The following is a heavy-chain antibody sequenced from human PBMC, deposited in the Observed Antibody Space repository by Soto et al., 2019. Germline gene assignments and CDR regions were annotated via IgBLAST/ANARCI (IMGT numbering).Heavy chain of an antibody. D-gene: IGHD3-3*01. CDR2: VHWNDDK. V-gene: IGHV2-5*01. CDR3: AHRRLGDNRPDYNGLDV. CDR1: GFSLSTTGEG. J-gene: IGHJ6*02. Sequence: QITLKEAGPTLVKPTQTLTLTCTFSGFSLSTTGEGVFWIRQPPGKAPEWLALVHWNDDKRYSPSLRPRLTIRKDTSRNQVVISLTNLDPVDTGTYYCAHRRLGDNRPDYNGLDVWGQGTTVIVSS.